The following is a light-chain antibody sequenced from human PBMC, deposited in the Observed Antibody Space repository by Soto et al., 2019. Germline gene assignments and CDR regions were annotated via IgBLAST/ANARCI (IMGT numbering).Light chain of an antibody. CDR2: DVR. Sequence: QSALTQPRSVSGSPGLSVTISCTGTSSDVGGYNYVSWYQQHPGKAPKLMIYDVRKRPSGVPDRFSGSKSGNTASLTISGLQAEDEADYYCCSYAGSYTVVFGGGTQLTVL. CDR1: SSDVGGYNY. J-gene: IGLJ2*01. V-gene: IGLV2-11*01. CDR3: CSYAGSYTVV.